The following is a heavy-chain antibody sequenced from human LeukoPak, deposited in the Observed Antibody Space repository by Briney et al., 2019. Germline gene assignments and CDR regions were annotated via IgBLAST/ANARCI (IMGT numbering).Heavy chain of an antibody. CDR1: GFTFSAYS. CDR3: VRDPDALDY. CDR2: IRRSGSPR. J-gene: IGHJ4*02. V-gene: IGHV3-48*02. Sequence: GGSLRLSCIASGFTFSAYSMNWVRQAPGKGLEWVSYIRRSGSPRYYADSVKGRFTISRDDAKNSLYLQMDDLRDEDTAVYYCVRDPDALDYWGQGNLVTVSS.